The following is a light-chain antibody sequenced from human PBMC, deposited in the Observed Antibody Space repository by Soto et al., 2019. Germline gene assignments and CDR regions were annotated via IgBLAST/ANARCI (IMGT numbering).Light chain of an antibody. Sequence: DIQMNQSPSTLSASLGDIVTITCRASQSISSWLAWYQQKPGKAPKLLIYDASSLESGVPSRFSGSGSGTEFTLTISSLQPDDFATYYCQQYNSYSGTFGQGTKVEIK. J-gene: IGKJ1*01. CDR3: QQYNSYSGT. V-gene: IGKV1-5*01. CDR1: QSISSW. CDR2: DAS.